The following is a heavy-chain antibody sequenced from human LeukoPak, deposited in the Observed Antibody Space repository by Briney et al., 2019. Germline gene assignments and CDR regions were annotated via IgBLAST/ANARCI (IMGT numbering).Heavy chain of an antibody. CDR3: ARAKADSSGYDY. V-gene: IGHV1-69*13. CDR1: GGTFSSYA. Sequence: EASVKVSCKSSGGTFSSYAISWVRQAPGQGLEWMGGIIPIFGTANYAQKFQGRVTITADESTSTAYMELSSLRTEDTAVYDCARAKADSSGYDYWGQGTLVTVSS. J-gene: IGHJ4*02. D-gene: IGHD3-22*01. CDR2: IIPIFGTA.